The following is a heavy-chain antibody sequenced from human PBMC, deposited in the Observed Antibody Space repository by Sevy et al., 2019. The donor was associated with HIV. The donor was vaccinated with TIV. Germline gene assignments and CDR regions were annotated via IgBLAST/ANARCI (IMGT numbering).Heavy chain of an antibody. J-gene: IGHJ4*02. D-gene: IGHD3-16*01. CDR3: ARGSLGGVLARFDY. Sequence: GGSLRLSCVVSGFIFGGYWMTWVRQAPGKGLEWVANIKQTGSDKYYVNSVKGRFTISRDNAKNSLYLQMHSLRVDDTAVYYCARGSLGGVLARFDYWGRGTQVTVSS. CDR2: IKQTGSDK. CDR1: GFIFGGYW. V-gene: IGHV3-7*03.